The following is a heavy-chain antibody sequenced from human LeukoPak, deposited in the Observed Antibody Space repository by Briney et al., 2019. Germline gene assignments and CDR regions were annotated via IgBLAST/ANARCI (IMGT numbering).Heavy chain of an antibody. D-gene: IGHD7-27*01. V-gene: IGHV3-48*04. J-gene: IGHJ4*02. CDR2: ISSSSSTI. Sequence: GGSLRLSCAASGFTFSSYSMNWVRQAPGKGLKWISYISSSSSTIYYADSVKGRFTISRDNAKNSLYLQMNSLRGEDTAVFYCARESLIGDPYLDYWGQGTLVTVSS. CDR3: ARESLIGDPYLDY. CDR1: GFTFSSYS.